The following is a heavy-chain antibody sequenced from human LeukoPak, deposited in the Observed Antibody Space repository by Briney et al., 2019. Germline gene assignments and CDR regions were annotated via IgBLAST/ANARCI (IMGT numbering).Heavy chain of an antibody. CDR1: GGSISSGGYC. J-gene: IGHJ5*02. Sequence: SETLPLTCTVSGGSISSGGYCWSWIRQHPGKGLEWIGYIYYSGSTYYNPSLKSRVTISVDASKNQFSLKLSSVTAADTAVYYCASTGLRNWFDPWGQGTLVTVSS. D-gene: IGHD1-14*01. V-gene: IGHV4-31*03. CDR2: IYYSGST. CDR3: ASTGLRNWFDP.